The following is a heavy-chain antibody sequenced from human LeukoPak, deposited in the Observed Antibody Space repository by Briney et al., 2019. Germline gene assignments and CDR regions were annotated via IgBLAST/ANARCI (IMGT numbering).Heavy chain of an antibody. CDR2: ISGSGGST. Sequence: PGGSLRLSCAASGFTFSSYAMSWVRQAPGKGLEWVSAISGSGGSTYYADSVKGRFTISRDNSKNTLYLQMNSLKSEDTAVYYCISGYCNAGGCYSSGGDYWGQGTLVTVSS. J-gene: IGHJ4*02. CDR3: ISGYCNAGGCYSSGGDY. CDR1: GFTFSSYA. V-gene: IGHV3-23*01. D-gene: IGHD2-15*01.